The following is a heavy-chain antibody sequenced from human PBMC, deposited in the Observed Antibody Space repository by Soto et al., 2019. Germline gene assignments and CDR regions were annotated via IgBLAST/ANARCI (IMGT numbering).Heavy chain of an antibody. CDR3: ARDNGYSYGYNLDH. CDR1: GGSISSHY. V-gene: IGHV4-59*11. Sequence: SETLSLTCTVSGGSISSHYWSWIRQPPGKGLEWIGYIYYSGSTNYNPSLKSRVTISVDTSKNQFSLKLTSVTAADTAVYYCARDNGYSYGYNLDHWGQGTLVTVSS. J-gene: IGHJ4*02. CDR2: IYYSGST. D-gene: IGHD5-18*01.